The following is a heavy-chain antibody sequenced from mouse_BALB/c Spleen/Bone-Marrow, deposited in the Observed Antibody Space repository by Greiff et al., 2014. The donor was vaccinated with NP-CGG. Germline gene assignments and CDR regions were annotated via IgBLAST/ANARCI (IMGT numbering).Heavy chain of an antibody. CDR2: INPYNGGT. J-gene: IGHJ3*01. V-gene: IGHV1S30*01. CDR3: ARQLYGNYAY. D-gene: IGHD2-10*02. Sequence: EVQLQESGPELVKPGPSVKISCKASGYSFTGYYMHWVKQSPGQSLEWIGEINPYNGGTSYNQKFKGKATLTVDTSSSTAFMELHSLTSEDSLVYYCARQLYGNYAYWGLGTLVTVSA. CDR1: GYSFTGYY.